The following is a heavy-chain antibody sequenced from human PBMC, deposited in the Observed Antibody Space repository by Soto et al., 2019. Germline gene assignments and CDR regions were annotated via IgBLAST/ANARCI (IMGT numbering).Heavy chain of an antibody. J-gene: IGHJ6*02. V-gene: IGHV1-3*01. D-gene: IGHD1-1*01. CDR2: INGGTGQT. CDR3: ARGKGMEENYYYYGLDI. CDR1: GYTFSTYA. Sequence: ASVKVSFKASGYTFSTYAMHWLRQAPGQSLEWMGWINGGTGQTRYSQRFQDRVTITRDTPASTANMELTSLTSEDTAVYYCARGKGMEENYYYYGLDIWGQGTTVTVSS.